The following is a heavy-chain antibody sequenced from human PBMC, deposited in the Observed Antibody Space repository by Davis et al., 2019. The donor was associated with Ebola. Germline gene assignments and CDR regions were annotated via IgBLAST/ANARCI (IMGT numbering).Heavy chain of an antibody. CDR2: INHSGST. Sequence: SETLSLTCTVSGGSISSYYWSWIRQPPGKGLEWIGEINHSGSTNYSPSLKSRVTISVDTSKNQFSLKISSVTAADTAVYYCARVVQRVVRLDSWGQGTLVTVSS. V-gene: IGHV4-34*01. D-gene: IGHD6-25*01. CDR3: ARVVQRVVRLDS. CDR1: GGSISSYY. J-gene: IGHJ5*01.